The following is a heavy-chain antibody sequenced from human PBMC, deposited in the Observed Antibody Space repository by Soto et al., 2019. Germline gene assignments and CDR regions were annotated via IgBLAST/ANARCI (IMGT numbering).Heavy chain of an antibody. Sequence: SETLSLTCTISGGSVSVYYWSWIRQSTGQGLEWIGYIYAGGSPYYNPSLRSRVTISADTSKNQISLKLTSPTAADTAVYYCARGVGSSPPQYWGRGTLVTVSS. CDR3: ARGVGSSPPQY. J-gene: IGHJ4*02. CDR2: IYAGGSP. D-gene: IGHD1-26*01. V-gene: IGHV4-59*02. CDR1: GGSVSVYY.